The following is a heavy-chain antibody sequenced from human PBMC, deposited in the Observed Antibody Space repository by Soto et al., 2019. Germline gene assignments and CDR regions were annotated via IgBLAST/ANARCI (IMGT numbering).Heavy chain of an antibody. CDR1: GGSFSGYY. V-gene: IGHV4-34*01. D-gene: IGHD2-2*01. CDR2: INHSGST. J-gene: IGHJ3*02. Sequence: SETLSLTCAVYGGSFSGYYWSWIRQPPGKGLEWIGEINHSGSTNYNPSLKSRVTIPVDTSKNQFSLKLSSVTAADTAVHYCARGSQYCSSTSCYAFDIWGQGTMVTVSS. CDR3: ARGSQYCSSTSCYAFDI.